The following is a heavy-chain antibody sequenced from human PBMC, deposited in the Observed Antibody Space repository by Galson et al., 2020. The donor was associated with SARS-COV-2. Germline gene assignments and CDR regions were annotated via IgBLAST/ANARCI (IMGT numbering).Heavy chain of an antibody. CDR3: ARTEEGVVDY. D-gene: IGHD2-15*01. CDR1: GDSVSSNSAA. CDR2: TYYRSKWHN. V-gene: IGHV6-1*01. Sequence: SQTLSLTCAISGDSVSSNSAAWNWIRQSPSRGLEWLGRTYYRSKWHNDYAPFVNGRITINPDTSKNQFSLQLNSVTPEDTAVFYCARTEEGVVDYWGQGTLVTVSS. J-gene: IGHJ4*02.